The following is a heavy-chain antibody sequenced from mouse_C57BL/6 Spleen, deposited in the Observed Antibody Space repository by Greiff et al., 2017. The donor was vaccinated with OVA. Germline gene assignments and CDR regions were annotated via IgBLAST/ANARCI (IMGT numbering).Heavy chain of an antibody. CDR2: FYPGSGSI. Sequence: QVQLKQSGAELVKPGASVKLSCTASGYTFTEYTIHWVKQRSGQGLEWIGWFYPGSGSIKYTEKFKDKATLTADKSSSTVYMELSRLTSEDSAGYFCARHERVLPWFAYWGQGTLVTVAA. V-gene: IGHV1-62-2*01. D-gene: IGHD1-1*01. J-gene: IGHJ3*01. CDR1: GYTFTEYT. CDR3: ARHERVLPWFAY.